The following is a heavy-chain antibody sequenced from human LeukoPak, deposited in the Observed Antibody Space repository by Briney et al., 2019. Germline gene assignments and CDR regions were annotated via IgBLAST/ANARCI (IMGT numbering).Heavy chain of an antibody. CDR3: ARVYGSGPFYYYGMDV. D-gene: IGHD3-10*01. J-gene: IGHJ6*02. V-gene: IGHV3-21*01. CDR1: GFTFSSYS. CDR2: ISSSSSYI. Sequence: GGSLRLSCAASGFTFSSYSMNWVRQAPGKGLEWVSSISSSSSYIYYADSVKGRFTISRDNAKNSLYLQMNSLRAEDTAVYYCARVYGSGPFYYYGMDVWGQGTTVTVSS.